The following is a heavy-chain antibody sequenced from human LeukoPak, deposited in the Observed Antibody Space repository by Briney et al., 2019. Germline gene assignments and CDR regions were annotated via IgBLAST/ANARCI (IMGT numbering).Heavy chain of an antibody. V-gene: IGHV4-34*01. D-gene: IGHD4-17*01. CDR1: GGSFSGYY. Sequence: SETLSLTCAVYGGSFSGYYWSWIRQPPGKGLEWIGELNHSGSTNYNPSLKSRVTISVDTSKNQFSLKLSSVTAADTAVYYCARPGFYGAPIDYWGQATLVTVSS. J-gene: IGHJ4*02. CDR2: LNHSGST. CDR3: ARPGFYGAPIDY.